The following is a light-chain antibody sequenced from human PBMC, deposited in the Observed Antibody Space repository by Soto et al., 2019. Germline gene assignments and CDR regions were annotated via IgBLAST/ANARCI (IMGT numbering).Light chain of an antibody. J-gene: IGKJ1*01. CDR1: QSVFSNSNNKKY. CDR2: WAS. Sequence: DIVMTQSADSLAVSLGERATINCKSSQSVFSNSNNKKYLAWYQQKPGQPPKLLIHWASIRESGVPDRFSGSGSGTDFTLTINRLQAEDVAVYYCQQYYSTPWTFGPGTKVEIK. CDR3: QQYYSTPWT. V-gene: IGKV4-1*01.